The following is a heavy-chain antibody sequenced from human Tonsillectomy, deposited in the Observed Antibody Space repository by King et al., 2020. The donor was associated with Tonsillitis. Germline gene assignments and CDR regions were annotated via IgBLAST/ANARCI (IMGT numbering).Heavy chain of an antibody. J-gene: IGHJ6*02. V-gene: IGHV3-11*01. Sequence: VQLVESGGGLVKPGGSLRLSCAASGFTFSDYYMSWIRQAPGKGREWVSYSSRSGSTIYYADSVKGRFTISRDNAKNSLYRQMNSLRAEEPAVYYCARTEIEWELLGAMDVWGQGTTVTVSS. D-gene: IGHD1-26*01. CDR2: SSRSGSTI. CDR1: GFTFSDYY. CDR3: ARTEIEWELLGAMDV.